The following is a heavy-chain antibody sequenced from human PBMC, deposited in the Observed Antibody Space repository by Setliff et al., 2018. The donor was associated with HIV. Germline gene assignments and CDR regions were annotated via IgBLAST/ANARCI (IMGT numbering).Heavy chain of an antibody. CDR2: ISGYTGIT. CDR1: GYIFSHYG. D-gene: IGHD1-1*01. J-gene: IGHJ5*02. V-gene: IGHV1-18*01. CDR3: ARDAGTGGPGRWVDP. Sequence: ASVKVSCKISGYIFSHYGVTWVRQAPGQGLEYMGYISGYTGITHYAQSFQGRVTLTTDPSKYTAYMELRSLKYDDTAVYYCARDAGTGGPGRWVDPWGQGTMVTVSS.